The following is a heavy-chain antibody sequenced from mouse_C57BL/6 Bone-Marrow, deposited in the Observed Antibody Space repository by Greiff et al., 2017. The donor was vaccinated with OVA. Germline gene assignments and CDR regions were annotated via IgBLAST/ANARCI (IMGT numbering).Heavy chain of an antibody. CDR2: ISYDGSN. V-gene: IGHV3-6*01. J-gene: IGHJ2*01. CDR1: GYSITSGYY. D-gene: IGHD1-1*01. CDR3: ARGDYGSSYPDY. Sequence: EVKLEESGPGLVKPSQSLSLTCSVTGYSITSGYYWNWIRQFPGNKLEWMGYISYDGSNNYNPSLKNRISITRDTSKNQFFLKLNSVTTEDTATYYCARGDYGSSYPDYWGQGTTLTVSS.